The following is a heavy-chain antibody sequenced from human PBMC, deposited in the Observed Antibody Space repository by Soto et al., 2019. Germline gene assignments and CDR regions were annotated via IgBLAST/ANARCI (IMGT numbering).Heavy chain of an antibody. V-gene: IGHV1-46*01. CDR3: ARMGAAYDSSGPFDY. J-gene: IGHJ4*02. CDR1: GYTFTSYY. D-gene: IGHD3-22*01. CDR2: INPSGGST. Sequence: QVQLVQSGAEVRKPGASVRVSCKTSGYTFTSYYLQWVRQAPGQGLEWMGIINPSGGSTNYAQKFHGRVTMTRDTSTSTIYMELSSLRSEDTAVYYCARMGAAYDSSGPFDYWGQGTLVTVSS.